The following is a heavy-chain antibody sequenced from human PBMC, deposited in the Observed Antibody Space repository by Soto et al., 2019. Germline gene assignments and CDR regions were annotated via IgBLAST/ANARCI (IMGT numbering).Heavy chain of an antibody. D-gene: IGHD2-15*01. CDR2: MNPNSGNT. Sequence: ASVKVSCKASGYTFTSYDINWVRQATGQGLEWMGWMNPNSGNTGYAQKFQGRVTMTRNTSISTAYMELSSLRSEDTAVYYCARGVAATGWFDPWGQGNLVTVSS. CDR3: ARGVAATGWFDP. CDR1: GYTFTSYD. J-gene: IGHJ5*02. V-gene: IGHV1-8*01.